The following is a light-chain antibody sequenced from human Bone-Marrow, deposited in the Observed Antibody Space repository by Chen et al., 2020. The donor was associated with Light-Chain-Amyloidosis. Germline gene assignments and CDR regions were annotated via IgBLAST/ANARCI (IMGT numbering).Light chain of an antibody. CDR3: QQYNNWPGT. CDR1: QSINYK. V-gene: IGKV3-15*01. Sequence: EIVMTQSPATRSVSPGERATLSCRASQSINYKLAWYQHKPGQAPRLLIYGASTRATGIPARFSGSGSGTEFTLTISSMESEDVAIYYCQQYNNWPGTFGPGTKVDIK. CDR2: GAS. J-gene: IGKJ3*01.